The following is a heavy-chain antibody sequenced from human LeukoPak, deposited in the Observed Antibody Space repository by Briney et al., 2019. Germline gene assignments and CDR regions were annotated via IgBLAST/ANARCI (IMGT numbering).Heavy chain of an antibody. V-gene: IGHV3-13*01. CDR2: IGTAGDT. CDR1: GFTFSSYD. J-gene: IGHJ4*02. CDR3: AKGPAVLLYYFDY. D-gene: IGHD6-19*01. Sequence: GGSLRLSCAASGFTFSSYDMHWVRQATGKGLERVSAIGTAGDTYYPGSVKGRFTISRDNAKNTLYLQMNSLRAEDTAVYYCAKGPAVLLYYFDYWGQGTLVTVSS.